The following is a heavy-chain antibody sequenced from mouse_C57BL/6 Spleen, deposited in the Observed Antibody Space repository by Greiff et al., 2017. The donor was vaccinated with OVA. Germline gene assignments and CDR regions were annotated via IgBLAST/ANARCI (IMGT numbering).Heavy chain of an antibody. CDR2: ISDGGSYT. Sequence: EVNVVESGGGLVKPGGSLKLSCAASGFTFSSYAMSWVRQTPEKRLEWVATISDGGSYTYYPDNVKGRFTISRDNAKNNLYLQMSHLKSEDTAMYYCARDLRGYWYFDVWGTGTTVTVSS. D-gene: IGHD3-3*01. CDR1: GFTFSSYA. CDR3: ARDLRGYWYFDV. J-gene: IGHJ1*03. V-gene: IGHV5-4*01.